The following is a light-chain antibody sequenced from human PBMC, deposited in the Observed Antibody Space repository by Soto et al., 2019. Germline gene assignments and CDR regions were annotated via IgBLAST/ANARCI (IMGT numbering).Light chain of an antibody. CDR2: AAS. CDR3: QQSYSNPRLT. J-gene: IGKJ4*01. V-gene: IGKV1-39*01. CDR1: QSISSY. Sequence: DIQMTQSPSSLSASVGDRVTITCRASQSISSYLNWYQQKPGKAPKLLIYAASSLQSGVPSRFSGSGSGTDFTLTISSLQPEDVATYYCQQSYSNPRLTFGGGTKVDIK.